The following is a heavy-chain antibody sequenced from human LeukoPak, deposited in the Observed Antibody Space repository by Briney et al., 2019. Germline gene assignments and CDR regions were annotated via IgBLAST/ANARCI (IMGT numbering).Heavy chain of an antibody. J-gene: IGHJ6*03. Sequence: GVSLRLSCAASRFTFSYYHMSWIRQAPGVGLVGVSYLTSSGSTIYYADSVKGRFTISRDNAKNSLYLQMSSLRAEDTAVYYCARAYYMDVWGKGTTVTVSS. CDR2: LTSSGSTI. CDR3: ARAYYMDV. V-gene: IGHV3-11*01. CDR1: RFTFSYYH.